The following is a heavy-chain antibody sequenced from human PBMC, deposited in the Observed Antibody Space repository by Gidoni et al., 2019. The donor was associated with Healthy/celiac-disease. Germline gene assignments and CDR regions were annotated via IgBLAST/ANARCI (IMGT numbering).Heavy chain of an antibody. CDR1: GFPFSSYA. D-gene: IGHD3-3*01. Sequence: EVQLLESGGGLVQPGGSLRLSCAASGFPFSSYAMSWVRQAPGKGLEWVSAISGSGGSTYYADSVKGRFTISRDNSKNTLYLQMNSLRAEDTAVYYCAKVSRFWSGYQLFDYWGQGTLVTVSS. CDR2: ISGSGGST. CDR3: AKVSRFWSGYQLFDY. V-gene: IGHV3-23*01. J-gene: IGHJ4*02.